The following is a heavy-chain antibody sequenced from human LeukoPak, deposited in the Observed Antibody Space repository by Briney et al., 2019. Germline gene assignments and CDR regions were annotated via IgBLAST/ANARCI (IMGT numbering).Heavy chain of an antibody. CDR2: INAGNGNT. V-gene: IGHV1-3*01. CDR1: GYTFTSYA. CDR3: ARARRDIVVVPAPYYFDY. J-gene: IGHJ4*02. D-gene: IGHD2-2*01. Sequence: ASVKVSCKASGYTFTSYAMHWVRQAPGQRLEWMGWINAGNGNTKYSQKFQGRVTITRDTSASTAYMELSSLRSEDTAVYYCARARRDIVVVPAPYYFDYWGQGTLVTVSS.